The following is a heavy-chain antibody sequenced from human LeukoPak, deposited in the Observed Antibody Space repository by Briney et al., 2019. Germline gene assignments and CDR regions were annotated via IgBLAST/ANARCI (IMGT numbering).Heavy chain of an antibody. J-gene: IGHJ5*02. Sequence: ASVKVSCKASGYTFTSYGISWVRQAPGQGLEWMGWINPNSGGTNYAQKFQGRVTMTRDTSISTAYMELSRLRSDDTAVYYCARDRDSGWPNWFDPWGQGTLVTVSS. CDR1: GYTFTSYG. CDR2: INPNSGGT. D-gene: IGHD6-19*01. V-gene: IGHV1-2*02. CDR3: ARDRDSGWPNWFDP.